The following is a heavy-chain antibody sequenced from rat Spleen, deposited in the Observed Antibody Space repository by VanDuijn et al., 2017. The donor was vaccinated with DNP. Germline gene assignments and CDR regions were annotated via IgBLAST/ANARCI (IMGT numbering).Heavy chain of an antibody. D-gene: IGHD1-6*01. CDR1: GSTFSHYG. CDR3: TRGVYYGSSWAFDY. J-gene: IGHJ2*01. CDR2: ISPSGSRP. Sequence: EVQLVESGGGLVQPGKSLKLSCEASGSTFSHYGMAWVRQAPKKGLEWVAAISPSGSRPYSPDSVKGRFTISRDTAKSSLYLQMNSLKSEDTATYYCTRGVYYGSSWAFDYWGHGVMVTVSS. V-gene: IGHV5-29*01.